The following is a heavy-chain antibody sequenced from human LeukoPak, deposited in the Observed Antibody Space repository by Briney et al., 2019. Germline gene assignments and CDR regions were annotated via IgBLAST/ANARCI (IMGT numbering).Heavy chain of an antibody. D-gene: IGHD3-10*02. CDR1: GFTFSSYN. CDR3: AELGITMIGGV. J-gene: IGHJ6*04. V-gene: IGHV3-21*01. CDR2: ITSSSSYT. Sequence: PGGSLRLSCAASGFTFSSYNMNWVRQAPGEGLEWVSSITSSSSYTFYADSVTGRFTISRDNAKNSLYLQMNSLRAEDAAVYYCAELGITMIGGVLGKGTTVTISS.